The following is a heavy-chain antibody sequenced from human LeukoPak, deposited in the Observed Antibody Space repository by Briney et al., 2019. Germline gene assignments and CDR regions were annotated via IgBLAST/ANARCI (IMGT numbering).Heavy chain of an antibody. CDR2: IKQDGSEK. V-gene: IGHV3-7*01. J-gene: IGHJ4*02. CDR3: ARRSSSYYSLDY. Sequence: GGSLRLSCAASGFTFSTYWITWVRQAPGKGLEWVANIKQDGSEKYYVDSVKGRFTISRDNTKNSLYLQMNSLRAEDTAVYYCARRSSSYYSLDYWGQGTLVTVSS. CDR1: GFTFSTYW. D-gene: IGHD6-13*01.